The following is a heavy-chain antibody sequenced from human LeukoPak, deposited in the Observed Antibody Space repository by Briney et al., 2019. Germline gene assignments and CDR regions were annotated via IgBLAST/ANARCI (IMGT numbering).Heavy chain of an antibody. CDR2: INPNSGGT. D-gene: IGHD3-10*01. CDR3: ASVRTYYYGSGRRSWFDP. CDR1: GYTFTGYY. Sequence: ASVKGSCKASGYTFTGYYMHWVRQAPGQGLEWMGWINPNSGGTHYAQKFQGRVNMTRDTSISTAYMELNRLRSDDTAVYYCASVRTYYYGSGRRSWFDPWGQGTLVTVSS. J-gene: IGHJ5*02. V-gene: IGHV1-2*02.